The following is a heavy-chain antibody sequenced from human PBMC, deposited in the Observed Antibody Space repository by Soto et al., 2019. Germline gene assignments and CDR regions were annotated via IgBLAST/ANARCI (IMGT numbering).Heavy chain of an antibody. CDR2: IDPSGGKT. D-gene: IGHD5-18*01. CDR3: ARVMRSLLSITALDT. J-gene: IGHJ5*02. Sequence: QVQLVQSGAEVKKPGASVKVSCKACGYTFTRDQIHWVRQDPGQGLEWMGMIDPSGGKTNYAQKSQGRVTMTRDTSTSTVYMALSSLRSEDTAIYFCARVMRSLLSITALDTWGQGTLVTVSS. CDR1: GYTFTRDQ. V-gene: IGHV1-46*01.